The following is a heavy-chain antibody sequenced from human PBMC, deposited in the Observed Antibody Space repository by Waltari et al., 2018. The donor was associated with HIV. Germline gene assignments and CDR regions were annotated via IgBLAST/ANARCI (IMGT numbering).Heavy chain of an antibody. CDR3: STKTGDARDY. CDR2: IIPIFGTD. Sequence: QVQLVQSGAEVKKPGSSVTVSCKASGGTFSSYAISWVRQAPGQGLEWMGGIIPIFGTDNYEQKCQGRVTITADESTSTAYLELSSLRSEDTAVYYCSTKTGDARDYWGQGTLVTVSS. J-gene: IGHJ4*02. D-gene: IGHD1-1*01. CDR1: GGTFSSYA. V-gene: IGHV1-69*01.